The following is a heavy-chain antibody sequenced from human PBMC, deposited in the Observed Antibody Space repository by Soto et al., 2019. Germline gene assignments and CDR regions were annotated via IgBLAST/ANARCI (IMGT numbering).Heavy chain of an antibody. CDR2: INPATVAA. CDR1: GYPVTAYY. D-gene: IGHD3-3*01. CDR3: ARGGGVGVAGSAAFDM. Sequence: QLHLVQSGAVVKKPGASVTVSCSASGYPVTAYYMHWVRQAPGRGLEGMGGINPATVAAKYTQTFQGRVAITRDPSSGTVFMELSGLTSEDTAVFYCARGGGVGVAGSAAFDMWGQGTLVTVSS. V-gene: IGHV1-2*02. J-gene: IGHJ3*02.